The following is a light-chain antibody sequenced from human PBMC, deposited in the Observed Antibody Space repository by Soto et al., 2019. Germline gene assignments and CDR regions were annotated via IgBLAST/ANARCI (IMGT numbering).Light chain of an antibody. CDR3: QQYCTTPPFT. CDR2: CAS. Sequence: DIVLTQSPDSLAVSLGERATINCKSSQSVLYTSNNINYLAWYQQKPGQPPRLLIYCASTRESGVPDRFSGSGSATDFNRTISSLQVEDVAVYYCQQYCTTPPFTFGPGTKVGIK. CDR1: QSVLYTSNNINY. V-gene: IGKV4-1*01. J-gene: IGKJ3*01.